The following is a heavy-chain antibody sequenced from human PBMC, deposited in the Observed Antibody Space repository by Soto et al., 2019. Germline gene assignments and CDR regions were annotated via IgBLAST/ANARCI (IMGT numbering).Heavy chain of an antibody. Sequence: PGVSLRLSCAASGLTFSNYAMTWVRQAPGKGLEWVSRISGTAGTTYYAGSVKGRFTISRDNSKNTLYLHMNSLRAEDTAIYYFAKSAGRWELSYCFDPWGPGALVTVSS. CDR2: ISGTAGTT. CDR1: GLTFSNYA. D-gene: IGHD1-26*01. J-gene: IGHJ5*02. CDR3: AKSAGRWELSYCFDP. V-gene: IGHV3-23*01.